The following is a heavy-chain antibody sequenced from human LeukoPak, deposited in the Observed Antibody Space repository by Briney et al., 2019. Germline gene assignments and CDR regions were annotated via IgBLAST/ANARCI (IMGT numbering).Heavy chain of an antibody. Sequence: GGSLRLSCVASGLTFISYGMHWVRQAPGRGLDWVAYIRSDGSNKYYADSVKGRFTISRDNSENTVYLQMNSLRAEDTAVYYCARDSKDTAAAGVDFYYYYYGMDVWGQGTTVTVSS. CDR2: IRSDGSNK. CDR3: ARDSKDTAAAGVDFYYYYYGMDV. J-gene: IGHJ6*02. V-gene: IGHV3-30*02. D-gene: IGHD6-13*01. CDR1: GLTFISYG.